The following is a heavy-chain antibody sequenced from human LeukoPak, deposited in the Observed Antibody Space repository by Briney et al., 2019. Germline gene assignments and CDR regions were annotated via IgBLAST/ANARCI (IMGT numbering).Heavy chain of an antibody. V-gene: IGHV3-23*01. J-gene: IGHJ4*02. D-gene: IGHD3-22*01. CDR2: ISGSGGDT. Sequence: HPGGSLRLSCAASGFTFSSYAMSWVRQAPGKGLEWVSAISGSGGDTYHADSAKGRFAISRDNSKNTLFLQMNSLRAEDTAVYYCAKYDSFDHYYDSSGRFDCWGQGTLVTVSS. CDR1: GFTFSSYA. CDR3: AKYDSFDHYYDSSGRFDC.